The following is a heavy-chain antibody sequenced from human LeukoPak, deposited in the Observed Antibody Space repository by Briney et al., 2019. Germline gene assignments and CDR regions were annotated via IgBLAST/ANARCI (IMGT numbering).Heavy chain of an antibody. CDR2: INHSGST. J-gene: IGHJ5*02. D-gene: IGHD6-6*01. CDR1: GGSFSGYY. CDR3: ARLRIAANWFDP. Sequence: SETLSLTCAVYGGSFSGYYWSWIRQPPGKGLEWIGKINHSGSTNYNPSLKSRVTISVDTSKNQFSLKLSSVTAADTAVYYCARLRIAANWFDPWGQGTLVTVSS. V-gene: IGHV4-34*01.